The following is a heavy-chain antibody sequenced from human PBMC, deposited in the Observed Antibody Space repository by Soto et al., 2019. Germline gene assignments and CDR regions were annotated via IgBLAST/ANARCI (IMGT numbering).Heavy chain of an antibody. D-gene: IGHD2-2*01. CDR2: ISAYNGNT. Sequence: ASVKVSCKASGYTFTSYGISWVRQAPGQGLEWMGWISAYNGNTDYAQKLQGRVTMTTDTSTSTAYMELRSLRSDDTVVYYCARDLSQLPRVGAFVIWGQGTMVTVS. J-gene: IGHJ3*02. V-gene: IGHV1-18*01. CDR1: GYTFTSYG. CDR3: ARDLSQLPRVGAFVI.